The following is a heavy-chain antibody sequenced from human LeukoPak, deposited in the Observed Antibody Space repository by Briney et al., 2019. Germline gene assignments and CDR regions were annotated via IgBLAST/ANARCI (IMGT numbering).Heavy chain of an antibody. CDR3: ARLPVDYYDSSGYVPP. V-gene: IGHV1-2*06. J-gene: IGHJ5*02. D-gene: IGHD3-22*01. CDR2: ISPNSGGT. CDR1: GYTFTGYY. Sequence: ASVKVSCKASGYTFTGYYMHWVRQAPGQGLEWVGRISPNSGGTNYAQKFQGRVTMTRDTSISTAYMELSRLRSDDTAVYYCARLPVDYYDSSGYVPPWGQGTLVTVSS.